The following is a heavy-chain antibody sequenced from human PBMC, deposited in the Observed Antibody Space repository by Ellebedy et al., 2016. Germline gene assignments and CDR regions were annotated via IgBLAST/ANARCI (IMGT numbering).Heavy chain of an antibody. D-gene: IGHD3-10*01. J-gene: IGHJ3*02. CDR3: ARRYYTTARGPFDI. CDR1: GGSISSSNYY. CDR2: IYYSGST. Sequence: SETLSLTXTVSGGSISSSNYYWGWIRQPPGKGLEWIANIYYSGSTYYSPSLESLVTISVDTSKNQFYLKLRSVTAADTAVYYCARRYYTTARGPFDIWGQGTMVTVSS. V-gene: IGHV4-39*01.